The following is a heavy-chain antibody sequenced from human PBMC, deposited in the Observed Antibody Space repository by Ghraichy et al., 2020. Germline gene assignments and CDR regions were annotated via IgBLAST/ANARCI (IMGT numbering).Heavy chain of an antibody. CDR1: GFTFSEHY. CDR3: ARGGVRGFSFDY. Sequence: LSLTCAASGFTFSEHYMDWVRQAPGKGLEWVSRTRNKANGYIADYAASVKGRFTISRDDSESSLYLQVNSLTTEDTAVYYCARGGVRGFSFDYWGQGILVYVSS. D-gene: IGHD3-3*01. J-gene: IGHJ4*02. V-gene: IGHV3-72*01. CDR2: TRNKANGYIA.